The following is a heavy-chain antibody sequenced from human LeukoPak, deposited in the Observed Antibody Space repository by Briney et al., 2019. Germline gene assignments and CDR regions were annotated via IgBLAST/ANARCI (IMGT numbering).Heavy chain of an antibody. J-gene: IGHJ4*02. V-gene: IGHV1-2*02. CDR2: INPNSGGT. Sequence: ASVKVSCKASGYTFTGYYMHGVRQAPGQGLEWMGWINPNSGGTNYAQKLQGRVTMTRDTSISTAYLELSRLRSDDPAVYYCAREGYSSSWYVRGKDRTFDYWGQGTLVTVSS. D-gene: IGHD6-13*01. CDR3: AREGYSSSWYVRGKDRTFDY. CDR1: GYTFTGYY.